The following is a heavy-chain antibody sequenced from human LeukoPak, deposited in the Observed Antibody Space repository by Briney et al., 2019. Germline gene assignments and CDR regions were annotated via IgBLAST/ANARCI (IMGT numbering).Heavy chain of an antibody. J-gene: IGHJ6*03. Sequence: PGESLRLSCAASGFTFSSYSMNWVRQAPGKGLEWVSSISSSSSYIYYADSVKGRFTISRDNAKNSLYLQMNSLRAEDTAVYYCARDPPYWNGYYYYMDVWGKGTTVTVSS. V-gene: IGHV3-21*01. D-gene: IGHD1-1*01. CDR2: ISSSSSYI. CDR3: ARDPPYWNGYYYYMDV. CDR1: GFTFSSYS.